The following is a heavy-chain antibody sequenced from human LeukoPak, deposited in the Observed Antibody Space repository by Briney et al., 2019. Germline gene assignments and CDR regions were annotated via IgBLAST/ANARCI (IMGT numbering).Heavy chain of an antibody. Sequence: ASVTVSFKASGYTFTSYGISWVRQAPGQGLEWMGSISPYNGNTNYAQKLQGRVTMTTDTSTSTAYMELRSLRSDDTAVYYCARDQYDYVCGSYRPYFDYWGQGTLVTVSS. V-gene: IGHV1-18*01. CDR3: ARDQYDYVCGSYRPYFDY. CDR2: ISPYNGNT. J-gene: IGHJ4*02. D-gene: IGHD3-16*02. CDR1: GYTFTSYG.